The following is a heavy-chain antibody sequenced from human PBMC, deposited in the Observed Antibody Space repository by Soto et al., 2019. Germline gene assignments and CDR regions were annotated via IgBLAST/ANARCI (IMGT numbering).Heavy chain of an antibody. CDR2: ISSNGGST. D-gene: IGHD2-15*01. CDR1: GFTFSSYA. J-gene: IGHJ4*02. V-gene: IGHV3-64*04. CDR3: AREGCSGGSCYNDFDY. Sequence: GSLRLSCSASGFTFSSYAMHWVRQAPGRGLEYVSAISSNGGSTYYADSVKGRFTISRDNAKNSLYLQMNSLRAEDTAVYYCAREGCSGGSCYNDFDYWGQGT.